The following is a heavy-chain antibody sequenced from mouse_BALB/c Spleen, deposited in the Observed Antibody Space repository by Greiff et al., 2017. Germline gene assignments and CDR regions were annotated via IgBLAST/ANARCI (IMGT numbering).Heavy chain of an antibody. D-gene: IGHD1-1*01. CDR3: AREGYYGSSWYFDY. CDR2: ISDGGSYT. Sequence: EVQLVESGGGLVKPGGSLKLSCAASGFTFSDYYMYWVRQTPEKRLEWVATISDGGSYTYYPDSVKGRFTISRDNAKNNLYLQMSSLKSEDTAMYYCAREGYYGSSWYFDYWGQGTTLTVSS. V-gene: IGHV5-4*02. J-gene: IGHJ2*01. CDR1: GFTFSDYY.